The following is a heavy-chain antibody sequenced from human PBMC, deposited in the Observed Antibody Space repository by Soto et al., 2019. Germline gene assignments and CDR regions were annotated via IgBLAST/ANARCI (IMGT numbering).Heavy chain of an antibody. CDR1: GFTFSNAW. Sequence: EVQLVESGGGLVKPGGSLRLYCAASGFTFSNAWMSWFRQAPGKGLEWVGRIKSKTDGGTTDYAAPVKGRFTISRDDSKNTLYLQMNSLKTEDTAVYYCTTGGYCSGGSCYSHWGQGTLVTVSS. V-gene: IGHV3-15*01. CDR3: TTGGYCSGGSCYSH. D-gene: IGHD2-15*01. CDR2: IKSKTDGGTT. J-gene: IGHJ4*02.